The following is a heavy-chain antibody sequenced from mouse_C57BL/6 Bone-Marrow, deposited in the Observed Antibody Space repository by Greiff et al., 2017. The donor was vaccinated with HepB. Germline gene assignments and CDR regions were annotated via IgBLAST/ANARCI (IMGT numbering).Heavy chain of an antibody. D-gene: IGHD1-1*01. CDR3: ASLYYYGSRDY. Sequence: EVMLVESGGGLVKPGGSLKLSCAASGFTFSSYTMSWVRQTPEKRLEWVATISGGGGNTYYPDSVKGRFTISRDNAKNTLYLQMSSLRSEDTALYYCASLYYYGSRDYWGQGTTLTVSS. CDR2: ISGGGGNT. CDR1: GFTFSSYT. V-gene: IGHV5-9*01. J-gene: IGHJ2*01.